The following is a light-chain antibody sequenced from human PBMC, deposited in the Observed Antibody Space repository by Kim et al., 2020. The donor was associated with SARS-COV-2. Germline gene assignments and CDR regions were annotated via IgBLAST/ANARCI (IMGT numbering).Light chain of an antibody. Sequence: SASVGDGITIPCRASQYIRNDLGWYQQKPGKAPKLLIFAASSLQSGVPSRFSGSGSGTDFTLTISSLQPEDFATYYCLQDSDYPYTFGQGTKLEI. V-gene: IGKV1-6*01. CDR1: QYIRND. J-gene: IGKJ2*01. CDR3: LQDSDYPYT. CDR2: AAS.